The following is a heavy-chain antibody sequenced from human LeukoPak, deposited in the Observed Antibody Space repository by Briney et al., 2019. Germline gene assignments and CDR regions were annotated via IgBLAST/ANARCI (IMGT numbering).Heavy chain of an antibody. CDR1: GFTFSSYG. J-gene: IGHJ6*02. CDR2: ISYDGNNK. V-gene: IGHV3-30*18. CDR3: AKDLSMVRGVKAPLYDYYGMDV. D-gene: IGHD3-10*01. Sequence: TGGSLRLSCAASGFTFSSYGMHWVRQAPGKGLEWVAVISYDGNNKYYADSVKGRFTISRDNSKNTLYLQMNSLRAEDTAVYYCAKDLSMVRGVKAPLYDYYGMDVWGQGTTVTVSS.